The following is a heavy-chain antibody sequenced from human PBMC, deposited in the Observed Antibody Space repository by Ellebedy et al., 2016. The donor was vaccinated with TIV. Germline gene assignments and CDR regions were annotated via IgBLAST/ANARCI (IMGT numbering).Heavy chain of an antibody. J-gene: IGHJ4*02. CDR1: GASISTYY. CDR2: IDWEDDK. CDR3: ARTLGSGSYNVFDY. V-gene: IGHV2-70*11. D-gene: IGHD3-10*01. Sequence: TLSLTCTVSGASISTYYWSWIRQPPGKALEWLARIDWEDDKYYTTSLKTRLTLSKDTSKNQVVLAMTNMKPADTGTYYCARTLGSGSYNVFDYWGQGTLVAVSS.